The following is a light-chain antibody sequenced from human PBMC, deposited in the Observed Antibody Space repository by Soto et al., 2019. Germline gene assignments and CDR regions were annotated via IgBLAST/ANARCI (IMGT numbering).Light chain of an antibody. CDR2: DAS. CDR3: QQYDNLPYT. J-gene: IGKJ2*01. V-gene: IGKV1-33*01. CDR1: QDISNY. Sequence: DIQMTQSPSSLSASVGDRVTITCQASQDISNYLNWYQQKPGKAPKLLIYDASDLETGVPSRFSGGGSGTDFTFTISSLQPEDIATYYCQQYDNLPYTFGRGTTLEIK.